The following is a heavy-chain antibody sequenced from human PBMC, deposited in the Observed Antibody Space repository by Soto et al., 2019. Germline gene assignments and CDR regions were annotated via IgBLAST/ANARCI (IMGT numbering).Heavy chain of an antibody. V-gene: IGHV3-66*01. CDR2: IYSGGST. Sequence: GGSLRLSCAASGFTVSSNYMSWVRQAPGKGLEWVSVIYSGGSTYYADSVKGRFTISRDNSKNTLYLQMNSLRAEDTAVYYCARDLEVVPAANDAFDIWGQGTMVTVSS. J-gene: IGHJ3*02. CDR3: ARDLEVVPAANDAFDI. D-gene: IGHD2-2*01. CDR1: GFTVSSNY.